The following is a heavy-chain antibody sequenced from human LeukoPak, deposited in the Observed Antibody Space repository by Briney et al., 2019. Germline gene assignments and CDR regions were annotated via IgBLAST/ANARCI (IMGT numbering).Heavy chain of an antibody. J-gene: IGHJ4*02. D-gene: IGHD6-13*01. Sequence: PSETLSLTCTVSGGSISSYYWSWIRQPAGKGREWIGRIYTSGSTNYNPSLKRRVTISVDKSKNQFSLKLSSVTAADTAVYYCARAPIAAAAGFDYWGQGTLVTVSS. CDR2: IYTSGST. CDR3: ARAPIAAAAGFDY. V-gene: IGHV4-4*07. CDR1: GGSISSYY.